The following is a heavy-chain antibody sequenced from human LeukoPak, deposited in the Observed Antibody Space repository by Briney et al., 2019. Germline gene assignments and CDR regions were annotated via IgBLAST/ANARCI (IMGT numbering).Heavy chain of an antibody. CDR2: VDYSGGDT. Sequence: GGSLRLSCIASGFTLSSYEMSWIRQAPGKGLEWVSSVDYSGGDTHYADSVMGRFTISRDNSKNTLYLQLNSLSADDTAVYYCARISGWYGVSWGQGTLVTVSS. V-gene: IGHV3-23*01. CDR1: GFTLSSYE. CDR3: ARISGWYGVS. D-gene: IGHD6-19*01. J-gene: IGHJ4*02.